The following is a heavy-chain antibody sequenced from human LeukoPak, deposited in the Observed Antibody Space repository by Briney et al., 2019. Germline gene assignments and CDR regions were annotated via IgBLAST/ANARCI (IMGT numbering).Heavy chain of an antibody. J-gene: IGHJ5*02. CDR3: ARRSSLGLGYCSSTSCPNWFDP. D-gene: IGHD2-2*01. CDR1: VGSFCGYY. V-gene: IGHV4-34*01. CDR2: INHSVTT. Sequence: PSETLSLTCAVHVGSFCGYYWSWIRQPPGKRLEWIGEINHSVTTNSHPPLKSRVTISVDTSKNQFSLKLSSVTAADTAVYYCARRSSLGLGYCSSTSCPNWFDPWGQGTLVTVSS.